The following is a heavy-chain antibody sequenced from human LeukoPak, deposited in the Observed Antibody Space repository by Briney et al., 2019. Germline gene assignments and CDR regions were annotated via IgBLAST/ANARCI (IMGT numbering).Heavy chain of an antibody. Sequence: GGSLRLSCAASGFTFSSYSMSWVRQAPGKGLEWVSAISGGGGSIYYADSVKGRFTISRDKSKNTLYLQMNSLRAEDTALYYCAKDFWSGYYSGYFDYWGQGTLVTVSS. D-gene: IGHD3-3*01. J-gene: IGHJ4*02. CDR2: ISGGGGSI. CDR1: GFTFSSYS. V-gene: IGHV3-23*01. CDR3: AKDFWSGYYSGYFDY.